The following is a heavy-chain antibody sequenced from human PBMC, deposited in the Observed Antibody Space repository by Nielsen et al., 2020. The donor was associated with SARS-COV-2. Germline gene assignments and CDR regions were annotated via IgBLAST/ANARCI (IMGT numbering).Heavy chain of an antibody. D-gene: IGHD5-18*01. CDR1: GGSISSSNW. CDR3: ARGEYSYGSLVS. CDR2: IYHSGST. Sequence: GSLRLSCAVSGGSISSSNWWSWVRQPPGKGLEWIGEIYHSGSTNYNPSLKSRVTISVDKSKNQFSLKLSSVTAADTAVYYCARGEYSYGSLVSWGQGTLVTVSS. J-gene: IGHJ4*02. V-gene: IGHV4-4*02.